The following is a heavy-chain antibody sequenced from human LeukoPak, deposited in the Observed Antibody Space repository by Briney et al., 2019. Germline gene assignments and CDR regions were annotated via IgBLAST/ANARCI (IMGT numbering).Heavy chain of an antibody. Sequence: SETLSLTCAVYGGSFSGYYWSWIRQPPGKGLEWIGEINHSGSTNYNPSLKSRVTISVDTSKNQFSLKLSSVTAADTAAYYCARAKEMATIWDYYYYGMDVWGQGTTVTVSS. D-gene: IGHD5-24*01. CDR1: GGSFSGYY. V-gene: IGHV4-34*01. J-gene: IGHJ6*02. CDR2: INHSGST. CDR3: ARAKEMATIWDYYYYGMDV.